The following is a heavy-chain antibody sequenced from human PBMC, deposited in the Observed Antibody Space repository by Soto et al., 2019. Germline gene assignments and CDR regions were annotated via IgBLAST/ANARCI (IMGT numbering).Heavy chain of an antibody. CDR1: GFTFSSYW. D-gene: IGHD2-2*01. CDR3: ARVKISSWAYYYYGMDV. Sequence: GGSLRLSCAASGFTFSSYWMSWVRQAPGKGLEWVANIKQDGSEKYYVDSVKGRFTTSRDNAKNSLYLQMNSLRAEDTAVYYCARVKISSWAYYYYGMDVWGQGTTVTVSS. CDR2: IKQDGSEK. J-gene: IGHJ6*02. V-gene: IGHV3-7*01.